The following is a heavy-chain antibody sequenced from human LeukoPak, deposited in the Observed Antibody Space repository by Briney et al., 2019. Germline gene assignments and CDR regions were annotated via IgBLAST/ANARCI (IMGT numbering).Heavy chain of an antibody. D-gene: IGHD5-24*01. Sequence: PGGSLRLSCAASGFTFSGSAMHWVRQASGKGLEWVGRIRSKTNNYATAYTASVKGRFTISRDNSKNTLYLQMNSLRAGDTAVYYCAKSGYNRFDYWGQGTLVTVSS. CDR3: AKSGYNRFDY. CDR1: GFTFSGSA. J-gene: IGHJ4*02. V-gene: IGHV3-73*01. CDR2: IRSKTNNYAT.